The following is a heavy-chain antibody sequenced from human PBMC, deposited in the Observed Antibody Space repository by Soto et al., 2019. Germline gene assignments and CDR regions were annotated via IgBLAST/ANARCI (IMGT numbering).Heavy chain of an antibody. V-gene: IGHV3-30*14. Sequence: GSLRLSCTASGFAFRSHAMQWVRQAPGKGLEWVAVISSDGATKYVADSLKGRFTISRDNFESTMSLQMNNLRPEDTALYYCARSSVHIAAAGRLDLWGPGTLVTVSS. D-gene: IGHD6-13*01. J-gene: IGHJ5*02. CDR2: ISSDGATK. CDR3: ARSSVHIAAAGRLDL. CDR1: GFAFRSHA.